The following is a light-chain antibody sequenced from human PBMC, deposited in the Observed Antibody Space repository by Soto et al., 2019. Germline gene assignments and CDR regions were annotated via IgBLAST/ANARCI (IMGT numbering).Light chain of an antibody. CDR1: QSVRAS. CDR3: QQYKDWPRT. J-gene: IGKJ1*01. CDR2: GAS. Sequence: EIAMTQSPATLPVSPGERATLSCRASQSVRASIAWYQQKPGQXPRXXIYGASTRDTGIPDRFSGSGSGTEVTITISSLQSEDCEVYECQQYKDWPRTFGQGTKVDIK. V-gene: IGKV3-15*01.